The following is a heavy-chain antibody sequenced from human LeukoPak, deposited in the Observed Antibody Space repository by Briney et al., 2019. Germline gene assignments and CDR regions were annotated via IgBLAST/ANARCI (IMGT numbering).Heavy chain of an antibody. J-gene: IGHJ3*02. CDR2: FDPEDGET. Sequence: ASVKVSCKVSGYTXTELSMHWVRQAPGKGLEWMGGFDPEDGETIYAQKFQGRVTMTEDTSTDTAYMELSSLRSEDTAVYYCATVYSNYVDAFDIWGQGTMVTVSS. D-gene: IGHD4-11*01. V-gene: IGHV1-24*01. CDR1: GYTXTELS. CDR3: ATVYSNYVDAFDI.